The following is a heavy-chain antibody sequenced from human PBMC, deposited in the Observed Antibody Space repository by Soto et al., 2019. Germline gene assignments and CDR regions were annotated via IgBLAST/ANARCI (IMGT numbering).Heavy chain of an antibody. J-gene: IGHJ6*02. CDR2: INPNSGGT. CDR1: GYTFTGYY. CDR3: ARAPPPYYYYYYGMDV. Sequence: ASVKVSCKASGYTFTGYYMHWVRQAPVQGLEWMGWINPNSGGTNYAQKFQGRVTMTRDTSISTAYMELSRLRSDDTAVYYCARAPPPYYYYYYGMDVWGQGTTVTVSS. V-gene: IGHV1-2*02.